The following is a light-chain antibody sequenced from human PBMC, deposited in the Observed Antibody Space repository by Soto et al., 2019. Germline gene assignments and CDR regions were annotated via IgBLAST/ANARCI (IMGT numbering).Light chain of an antibody. CDR2: DAS. CDR3: QQYNSFGT. J-gene: IGKJ1*01. CDR1: QSISSW. Sequence: DIQMTQSPSTLSASVGDRVTITCRASQSISSWLAWYQQKPGKAPKLLIYDASSLESGGPSRFSGSGSGTEFTLTISSLQPDDFATYDCQQYNSFGTFGQGTKVEIK. V-gene: IGKV1-5*01.